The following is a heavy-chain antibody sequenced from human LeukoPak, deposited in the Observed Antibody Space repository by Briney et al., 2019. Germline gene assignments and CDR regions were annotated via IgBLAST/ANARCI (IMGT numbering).Heavy chain of an antibody. Sequence: GGSLRLSCAASGFTFSSYSMNWVRQAPGKGLEWVSSISSSSSYIYYADSVKGRFTISRDNAKNSLYLQMNSLRAEDTAVYYCASESLPQGDYGDYVGDYWGQGTLVTVSS. CDR1: GFTFSSYS. CDR2: ISSSSSYI. D-gene: IGHD4-17*01. J-gene: IGHJ4*02. V-gene: IGHV3-21*01. CDR3: ASESLPQGDYGDYVGDY.